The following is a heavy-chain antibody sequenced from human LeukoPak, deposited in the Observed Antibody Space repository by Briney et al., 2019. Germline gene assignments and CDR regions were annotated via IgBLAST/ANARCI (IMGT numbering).Heavy chain of an antibody. J-gene: IGHJ4*02. CDR2: IFHSGSI. CDR1: DYSISSGYF. V-gene: IGHV4-38-2*02. Sequence: SETLSHTCIVSDYSISSGYFWGWIRQPPGKGLEWIGSIFHSGSIYYNPSLKSRVTISVDTSKNKFSLKLRSVTAADTAVFYCARGSFSYFDYWGQGTLVTVSS. CDR3: ARGSFSYFDY.